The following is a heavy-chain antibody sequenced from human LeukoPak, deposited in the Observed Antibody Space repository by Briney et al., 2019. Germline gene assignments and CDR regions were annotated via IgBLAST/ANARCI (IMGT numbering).Heavy chain of an antibody. V-gene: IGHV3-23*01. J-gene: IGHJ6*02. Sequence: GGSLRPLRAPSGLTLRRFAIGSGCGGPGQGVERGSAISGRGGSTYSADSVKGRFTISRDNANNTLYLQLHSLRAEDTAVYYCASGYYAPGALAVTDYGMDVWGQGTTVTVSS. CDR1: GLTLRRFA. CDR2: ISGRGGST. CDR3: ASGYYAPGALAVTDYGMDV. D-gene: IGHD3-16*01.